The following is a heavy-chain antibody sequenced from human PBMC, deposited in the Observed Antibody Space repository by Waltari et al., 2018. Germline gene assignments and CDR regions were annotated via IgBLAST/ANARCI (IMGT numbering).Heavy chain of an antibody. J-gene: IGHJ4*02. D-gene: IGHD3-22*01. CDR3: AREKRGTYYYDSSGTGYFDY. V-gene: IGHV1-69*01. Sequence: QVQLVQSGAEVKKPGSSVKVSCKASGGTFSSYAISWVRQAPGQGLEWMGGIIPIFGTANYAQKFQGRVTITADESTSTAYMELSSLRSEDTAVYYCAREKRGTYYYDSSGTGYFDYWGQGTLVTVSS. CDR1: GGTFSSYA. CDR2: IIPIFGTA.